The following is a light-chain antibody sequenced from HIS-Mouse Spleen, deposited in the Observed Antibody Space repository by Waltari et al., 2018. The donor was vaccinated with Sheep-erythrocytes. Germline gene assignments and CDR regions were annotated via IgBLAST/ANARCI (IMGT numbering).Light chain of an antibody. V-gene: IGKV1-33*01. CDR1: QDISNY. J-gene: IGKJ4*01. CDR3: QQYDNRLT. CDR2: DAS. Sequence: DIQMTQSPSSLSASVGDRVTITCQASQDISNYLNWYQQKPGKDPKLLIYDASNLETGVPSRFSGSGSGTDFTFTISSLQPEDIATYYCQQYDNRLTFGGGTKVEIK.